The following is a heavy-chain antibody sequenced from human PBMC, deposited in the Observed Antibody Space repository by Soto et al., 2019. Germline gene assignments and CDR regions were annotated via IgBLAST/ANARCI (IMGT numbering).Heavy chain of an antibody. V-gene: IGHV4-59*01. J-gene: IGHJ5*02. CDR1: GGSISGYY. CDR3: ARDRYYEHWFDP. D-gene: IGHD3-22*01. Sequence: PSETLSLTCTVSGGSISGYYWSWIRQPPGKGLEWIGYIYYSGSTNYNPSLKSRVTISVDTSKNQFSLKLSSVTAADTAVYYCARDRYYEHWFDPWGQGTLVTVSS. CDR2: IYYSGST.